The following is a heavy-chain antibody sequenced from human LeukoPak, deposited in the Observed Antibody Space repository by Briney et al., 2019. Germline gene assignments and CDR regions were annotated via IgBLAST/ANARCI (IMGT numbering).Heavy chain of an antibody. CDR2: IYHSGST. Sequence: SETLSLTCAVSGGSISSSNWWSWVRQPPGKGLGWIGEIYHSGSTNYNPSLKSRVTISVDTSKNQFSLKLSSVTAADTAVYYCGAVPAATYYMDVWGKGTTVTVSS. D-gene: IGHD2-2*01. J-gene: IGHJ6*03. CDR1: GGSISSSNW. CDR3: GAVPAATYYMDV. V-gene: IGHV4-4*02.